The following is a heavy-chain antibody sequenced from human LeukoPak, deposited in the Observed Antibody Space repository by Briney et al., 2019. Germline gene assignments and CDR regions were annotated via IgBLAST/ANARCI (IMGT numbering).Heavy chain of an antibody. D-gene: IGHD6-19*01. V-gene: IGHV3-9*01. J-gene: IGHJ3*02. CDR3: AKDRARGWHDAFDI. CDR2: ISWNSGSI. Sequence: GRSLRLSCAASGFTFDDYAMHWVRQAPGKGLEWVSGISWNSGSIGHADSVKGRFTISRDNAKNSLYLQMNSLRAEDTALYYCAKDRARGWHDAFDIWGQGTMVTVSS. CDR1: GFTFDDYA.